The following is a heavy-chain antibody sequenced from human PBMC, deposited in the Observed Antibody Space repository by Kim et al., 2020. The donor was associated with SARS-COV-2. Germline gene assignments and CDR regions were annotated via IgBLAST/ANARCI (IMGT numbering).Heavy chain of an antibody. CDR2: INTNTGNP. CDR1: GYTFTSYA. CDR3: ARDGADSSGYYYADNWFDP. D-gene: IGHD3-22*01. J-gene: IGHJ5*02. V-gene: IGHV7-4-1*02. Sequence: ASVKVSCKASGYTFTSYAMNWVRQAPGQGLEWMGWINTNTGNPTYAQGFTGRFVFSLDTSVSTAYLQISSLKAEDTAVYYCARDGADSSGYYYADNWFDPWGQGTLVTVSS.